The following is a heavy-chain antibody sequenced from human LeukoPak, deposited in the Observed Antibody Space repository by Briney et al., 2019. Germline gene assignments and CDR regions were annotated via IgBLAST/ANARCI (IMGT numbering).Heavy chain of an antibody. CDR3: AKHLTAVAGTGSVYYYYGMDV. CDR2: ISGSGGST. Sequence: GGSLTLSCAASGFTFSSYAMSWVRQAPGKGLGWVSAISGSGGSTYYADSVKGRFTISRDNSKNTLYLQMNSLRAEDTAVYYCAKHLTAVAGTGSVYYYYGMDVWGQGTTVTVSS. CDR1: GFTFSSYA. D-gene: IGHD6-19*01. V-gene: IGHV3-23*01. J-gene: IGHJ6*02.